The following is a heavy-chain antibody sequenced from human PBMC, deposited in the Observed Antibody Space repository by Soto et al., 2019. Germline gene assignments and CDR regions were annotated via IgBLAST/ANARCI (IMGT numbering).Heavy chain of an antibody. J-gene: IGHJ4*02. V-gene: IGHV1-8*01. CDR3: ARGDGYIFDY. CDR1: GYTFISYD. CDR2: MNPNTGDT. D-gene: IGHD5-12*01. Sequence: QVQLVQSGAEVKKPGASVKVSCKASGYTFISYDINWVRQATGQGLEWMGWMNPNTGDTGYAQKFQGRVTMTRNTSINTAKLELSSLRSDDTAVYFCARGDGYIFDYGGQGTLVTVSS.